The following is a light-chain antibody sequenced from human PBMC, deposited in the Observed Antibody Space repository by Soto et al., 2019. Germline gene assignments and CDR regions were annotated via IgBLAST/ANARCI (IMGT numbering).Light chain of an antibody. CDR3: CSYTTSSTLV. V-gene: IGLV2-14*01. Sequence: LTQPASVSGSPGQSITISCTGTSSDVGTYNHVSWYQQHPGKAPQLIIYEVSNRPSGLSNRFSASKSGNTASLTISGLQAEDEADYYCCSYTTSSTLVFGTGTKVTVL. CDR1: SSDVGTYNH. CDR2: EVS. J-gene: IGLJ1*01.